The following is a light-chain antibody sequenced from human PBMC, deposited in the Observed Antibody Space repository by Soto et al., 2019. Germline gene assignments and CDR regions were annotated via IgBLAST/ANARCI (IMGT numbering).Light chain of an antibody. CDR2: EDH. Sequence: QSALTQPASVSGSPGPSITISCTGTSSDVGRYSLVSWYQQHPGKAPKLMISEDHKRPSGVSNRFSSSKSGNTASLTISELQTEDEADYYCCSYAGSNTWVFGTGTKVTVL. CDR1: SSDVGRYSL. J-gene: IGLJ1*01. V-gene: IGLV2-23*01. CDR3: CSYAGSNTWV.